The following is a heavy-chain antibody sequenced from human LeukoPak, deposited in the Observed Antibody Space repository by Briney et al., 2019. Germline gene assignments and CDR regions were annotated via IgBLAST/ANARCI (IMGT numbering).Heavy chain of an antibody. CDR2: IYYSGST. CDR3: ARGYSYGQGYYFDY. J-gene: IGHJ4*02. CDR1: GGSISSSSYY. V-gene: IGHV4-39*07. D-gene: IGHD5-18*01. Sequence: PSETLSLTCTVSGGSISSSSYYWGWIRQPPGKGLEWIGSIYYSGSTYYNPSLKSRVTISVDTSKNQFSLKLSSVTAADTAVYYCARGYSYGQGYYFDYWGQGTLVTVSS.